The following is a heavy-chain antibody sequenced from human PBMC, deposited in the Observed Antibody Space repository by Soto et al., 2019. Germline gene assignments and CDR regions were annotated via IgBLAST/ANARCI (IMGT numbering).Heavy chain of an antibody. CDR3: AKDGSIAVAGTTYFDH. J-gene: IGHJ4*02. Sequence: SLRLSCAASAFTFSNYAMSWVRQAPGKGLEWVSGISGSGGGTYYADSVKGRFTISRDNSKNTVYLQMTSLRAEDTAVYYCAKDGSIAVAGTTYFDHWGQGTPVTVSS. D-gene: IGHD6-19*01. CDR1: AFTFSNYA. V-gene: IGHV3-23*01. CDR2: ISGSGGGT.